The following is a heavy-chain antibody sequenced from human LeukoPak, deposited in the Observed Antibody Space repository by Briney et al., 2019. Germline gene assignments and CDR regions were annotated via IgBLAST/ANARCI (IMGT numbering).Heavy chain of an antibody. Sequence: SETLSLTCTVSGGSISSYYWSWIRQPPGKGLEWIGYIYYSGSTNYNPSLKSRVTISVDTSKNQCSLKLSSATAADTAVYYCARVGVLRGAFEIWGQGTMVTVSS. CDR1: GGSISSYY. J-gene: IGHJ3*02. CDR3: ARVGVLRGAFEI. V-gene: IGHV4-59*01. CDR2: IYYSGST. D-gene: IGHD2/OR15-2a*01.